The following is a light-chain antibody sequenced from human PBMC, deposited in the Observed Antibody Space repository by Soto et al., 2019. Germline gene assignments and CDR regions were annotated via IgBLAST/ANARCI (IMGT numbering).Light chain of an antibody. Sequence: QSALTQPASVSGSPGQSITVSCTGTSSDIGRFNYVSWYQQHPGKVPKLMIYEVSNRPSAVSNRFSGSKSGNTASLTISGLQAEDEADYYCSSHTISHTQVFGGGTKLTVL. J-gene: IGLJ3*02. V-gene: IGLV2-14*01. CDR3: SSHTISHTQV. CDR1: SSDIGRFNY. CDR2: EVS.